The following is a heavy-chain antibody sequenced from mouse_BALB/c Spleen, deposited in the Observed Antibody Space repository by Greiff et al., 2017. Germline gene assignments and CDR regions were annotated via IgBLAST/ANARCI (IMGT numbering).Heavy chain of an antibody. CDR2: ISSGGSYT. CDR3: ASWGYYAMDY. V-gene: IGHV5-9-4*01. D-gene: IGHD4-1*01. Sequence: EVQVVESGGGLVKPGGSLKLSCAASGFTFSSYAMSWVRQSPEKRLEWVAEISSGGSYTYYPDTVTGRFTISRDNARNILYLQMSSLRSEDTAMYYCASWGYYAMDYWGQGTSVTVSS. CDR1: GFTFSSYA. J-gene: IGHJ4*01.